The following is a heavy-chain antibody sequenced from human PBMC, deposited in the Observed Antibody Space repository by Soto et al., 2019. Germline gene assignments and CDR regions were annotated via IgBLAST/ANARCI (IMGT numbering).Heavy chain of an antibody. Sequence: PGGSLRLSCSASGFSVTNAWMNWVRQAPGKGLEWVGRVYTSAEGGATHYAAPVKGRFTISRDDSINTVYLQMNSLMTEDTAVYYCTTGSAEGFWGQGTTVTVSS. V-gene: IGHV3-15*07. CDR3: TTGSAEGF. J-gene: IGHJ6*02. CDR1: GFSVTNAW. CDR2: VYTSAEGGAT.